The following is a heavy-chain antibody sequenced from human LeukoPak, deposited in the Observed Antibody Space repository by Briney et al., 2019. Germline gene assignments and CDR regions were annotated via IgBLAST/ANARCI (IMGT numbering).Heavy chain of an antibody. D-gene: IGHD3-22*01. Sequence: GRSLRLSCAASGFTFSSYGMHWVRQAPGKGLEWVAVISYDGSNKYYADSVKGRFTISRDNSRNTLYLQMNSLRAEDTAVYYCARAQRYYDSSGYYYVGSAFDYWGQGTLVTVSS. V-gene: IGHV3-30*03. CDR2: ISYDGSNK. CDR1: GFTFSSYG. J-gene: IGHJ4*02. CDR3: ARAQRYYDSSGYYYVGSAFDY.